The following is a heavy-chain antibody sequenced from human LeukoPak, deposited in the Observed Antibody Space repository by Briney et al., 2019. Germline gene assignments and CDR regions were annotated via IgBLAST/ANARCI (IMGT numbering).Heavy chain of an antibody. Sequence: ASVKVSCKASGYTFTSYYMHWVRQAPGQGLEWMGIINPSGGSTSYAQKFQGRVTMTRDMSTSTVYMEPSSLRSEDTAVYYCARLGYSYGYYFDYWGQGTLVTVSS. D-gene: IGHD5-18*01. CDR1: GYTFTSYY. V-gene: IGHV1-46*01. CDR2: INPSGGST. CDR3: ARLGYSYGYYFDY. J-gene: IGHJ4*02.